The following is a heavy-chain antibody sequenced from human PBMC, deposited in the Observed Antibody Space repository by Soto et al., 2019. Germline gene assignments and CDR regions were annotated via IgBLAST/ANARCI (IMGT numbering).Heavy chain of an antibody. CDR2: VNREGTGT. CDR1: GFSFNDYW. D-gene: IGHD2-21*02. CDR3: XSXXXNDXGVSVKSRIIINPDTSNNQSYLPLNSVTPDDTAVYFCAKGDNIGHKTGYAFDP. J-gene: IGHJ5*02. V-gene: IGHV3-74*03. Sequence: VGSLRLSCVASGFSFNDYWMHWVRQVPGRGPEWGSRVNREGTGTTYADSVKGRFTISRXNAKNMLFLQMNSLSPEDTAVYYFXSXXXNDXGVSVKSRIIINPDTSNNQSYLPLNSVTPDDTAVYFCAKGDNIGHKTGYAFDPGGQGNMVTVSS.